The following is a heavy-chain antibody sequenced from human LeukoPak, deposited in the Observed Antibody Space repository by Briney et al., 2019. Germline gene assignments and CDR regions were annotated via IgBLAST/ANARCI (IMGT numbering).Heavy chain of an antibody. V-gene: IGHV1-69*05. J-gene: IGHJ4*02. CDR2: IVPIFGTA. D-gene: IGHD3-22*01. CDR1: GGTFSSYA. CDR3: ARKDHDSSGYYYYY. Sequence: SVKVSCKASGGTFSSYAISWVRQAPGQGREGMGRIVPIFGTANYAQKFQGRVTITTDESTSTAYMELSSLRSEDTAVYYCARKDHDSSGYYYYYWGQGTLVTVSS.